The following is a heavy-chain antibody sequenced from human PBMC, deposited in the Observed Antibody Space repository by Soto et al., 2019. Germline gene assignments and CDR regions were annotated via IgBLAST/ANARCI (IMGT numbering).Heavy chain of an antibody. CDR2: IIPIFGTA. J-gene: IGHJ4*02. Sequence: QVQLVQSGAEVKKPGSSVKVSCKASGGTFSSYAISWVRQAPGQGLEWMGGIIPIFGTANYAQKFQGRVTITADESTSTAYMELSSLRSEDTAVYYCARDGFSYYDSSGYYYGLDWGQGTLVTVSS. CDR3: ARDGFSYYDSSGYYYGLD. CDR1: GGTFSSYA. D-gene: IGHD3-22*01. V-gene: IGHV1-69*01.